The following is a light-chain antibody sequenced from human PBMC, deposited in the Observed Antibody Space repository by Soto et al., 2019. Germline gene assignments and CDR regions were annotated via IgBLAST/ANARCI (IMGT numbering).Light chain of an antibody. CDR1: SSDVGGYNS. CDR2: EVS. CDR3: SSYTNINTRV. V-gene: IGLV2-14*01. Sequence: QSALTQPASVSGSPGQSITISCTGTSSDVGGYNSVSWSQQHPGKAPELIIYEVSNRPSGVSNRFSGSKSGNTASLTISGLQAEDEADYFCSSYTNINTRVFGGGTKLTVL. J-gene: IGLJ3*02.